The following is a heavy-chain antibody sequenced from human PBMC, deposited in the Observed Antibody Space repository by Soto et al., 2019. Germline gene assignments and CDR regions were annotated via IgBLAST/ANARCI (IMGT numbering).Heavy chain of an antibody. V-gene: IGHV1-18*01. CDR2: ISAYNGNT. J-gene: IGHJ4*02. CDR1: GYTFTTYG. Sequence: QVQLVQSGAEVKKPGASVKVSCKASGYTFTTYGITWVRPAPVQGLEWLGWISAYNGNTNYAQKLQGRVTMTTDTSTRNAYIELRSRGYDDTAVSYCARDRGGGNFDYWGQGTLVTVSS. CDR3: ARDRGGGNFDY. D-gene: IGHD2-15*01.